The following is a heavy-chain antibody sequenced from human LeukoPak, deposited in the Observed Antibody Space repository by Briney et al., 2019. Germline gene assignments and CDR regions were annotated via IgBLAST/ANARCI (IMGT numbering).Heavy chain of an antibody. CDR3: ARLPYSSGWYVY. CDR1: GGSINSYF. J-gene: IGHJ4*02. D-gene: IGHD6-19*01. V-gene: IGHV4-59*01. Sequence: SETLSLTCSVSGGSINSYFWSWIRQPPGKGLEWIGCIYYSGSTNYNPSLESRVTISVDTSKNQFSLKLSSVTASDTAVYYCARLPYSSGWYVYWGQGILVTVSS. CDR2: IYYSGST.